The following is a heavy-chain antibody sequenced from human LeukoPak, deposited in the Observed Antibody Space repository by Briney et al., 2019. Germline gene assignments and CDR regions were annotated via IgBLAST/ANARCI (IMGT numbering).Heavy chain of an antibody. CDR3: ARHGYYDSSGYYTTV. J-gene: IGHJ4*02. CDR2: INHSGST. V-gene: IGHV4-34*01. CDR1: GGSFSGYY. Sequence: PSETLSLTCAVYGGSFSGYYWSWIRQPPGKGLEWIGEINHSGSTNYNPSLKSRVTISVDTSKNQFSLKLSSVTAADTAVYYCARHGYYDSSGYYTTVWGQGTLVTVSS. D-gene: IGHD3-22*01.